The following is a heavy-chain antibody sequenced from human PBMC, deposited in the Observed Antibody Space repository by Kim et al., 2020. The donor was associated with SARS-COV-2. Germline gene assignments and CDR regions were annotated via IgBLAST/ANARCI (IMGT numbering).Heavy chain of an antibody. J-gene: IGHJ4*02. V-gene: IGHV1-69*04. CDR1: GGTFSSYA. D-gene: IGHD2-21*02. CDR2: IIPILGIA. CDR3: ALDWGDGRVFDY. Sequence: SVKVSCKASGGTFSSYAISWVRQAPGQGLEWMGRIIPILGIANYAQKFQGRVTITADKSTSTAYMELSSLRSEDTAVYYCALDWGDGRVFDYWGQGTLVTVSS.